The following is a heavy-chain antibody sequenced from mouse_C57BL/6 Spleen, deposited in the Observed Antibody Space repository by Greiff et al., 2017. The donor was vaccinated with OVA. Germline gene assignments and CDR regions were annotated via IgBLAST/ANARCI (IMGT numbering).Heavy chain of an antibody. J-gene: IGHJ4*01. CDR2: IDPNSGGT. CDR3: ARGVYGNLYYAMDY. D-gene: IGHD2-1*01. Sequence: QVQLKQPGAELVKPGASVKLSCKASGYTFTSYWMHWVKQRPGRGLEWIGRIDPNSGGTKYNEKFKSKATLTVDKPSSTAYMQLSSLTSEDSAVYYCARGVYGNLYYAMDYWGQGTSVTVSS. V-gene: IGHV1-72*01. CDR1: GYTFTSYW.